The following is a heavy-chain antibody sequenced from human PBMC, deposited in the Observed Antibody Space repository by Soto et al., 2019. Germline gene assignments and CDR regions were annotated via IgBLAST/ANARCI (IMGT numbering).Heavy chain of an antibody. V-gene: IGHV4-31*03. J-gene: IGHJ6*02. CDR2: IYYSGST. CDR3: VREGDVPYYYYGMDV. CDR1: GGSISSGGYY. D-gene: IGHD2-21*02. Sequence: SETLSLTCTVSGGSISSGGYYWSWIRQHPGKGLEWIGYIYYSGSTYYNPSLKSRVTISVDTSKNQFSLKLSSVTAADTAVYYCVREGDVPYYYYGMDVWGQGTPVTVSS.